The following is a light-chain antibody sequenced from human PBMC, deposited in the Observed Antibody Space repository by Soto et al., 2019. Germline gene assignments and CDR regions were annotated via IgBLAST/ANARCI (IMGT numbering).Light chain of an antibody. CDR1: QSISTW. CDR3: QQYNSYPRT. V-gene: IGKV1-5*03. J-gene: IGKJ1*01. Sequence: DIQMTQSPSTLSASVGDRVTITCRASQSISTWLAWYQQKPGKAPKLLIYKTSTLETGVPSRFSGSGSGTDFTLTISSLQPDDFSTYYCQQYNSYPRTFGQGTRVEIK. CDR2: KTS.